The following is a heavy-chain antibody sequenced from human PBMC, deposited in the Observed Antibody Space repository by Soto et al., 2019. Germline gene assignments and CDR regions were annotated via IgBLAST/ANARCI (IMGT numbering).Heavy chain of an antibody. CDR2: IYYSGST. CDR1: GGSISSGDYY. J-gene: IGHJ3*02. V-gene: IGHV4-30-4*01. CDR3: APYSSGRAFDI. Sequence: QVQLQESGPGLVKPSQTLSLTCTVSGGSISSGDYYWSWIRQPPGKGLEWIGYIYYSGSTYYNPSLKSRVTISVATSKNQFSLKLRSVTAAYTAVYYCAPYSSGRAFDIWGQGTMVTVSS. D-gene: IGHD6-19*01.